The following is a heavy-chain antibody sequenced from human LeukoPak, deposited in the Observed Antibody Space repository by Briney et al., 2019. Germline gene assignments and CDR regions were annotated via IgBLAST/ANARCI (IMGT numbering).Heavy chain of an antibody. CDR1: GGSFSGYY. CDR2: INHSGST. J-gene: IGHJ4*02. Sequence: PSETLSLTCAVYGGSFSGYYWSWIRQPPGKGLEWIGEINHSGSTNYNPSPKSRVTTSVDTSKNQFSLKLSSVTAADTAVYYCASGRPRSFDYWGQGTLVTVSS. V-gene: IGHV4-34*01. CDR3: ASGRPRSFDY.